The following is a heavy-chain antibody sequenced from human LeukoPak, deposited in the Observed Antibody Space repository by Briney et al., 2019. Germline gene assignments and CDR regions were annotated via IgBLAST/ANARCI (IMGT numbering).Heavy chain of an antibody. CDR1: GGSISRSNYY. D-gene: IGHD6-13*01. J-gene: IGHJ1*01. V-gene: IGHV4-39*01. Sequence: PSETRSLTCTVSGGSISRSNYYWGWIRQPPGKGLEWIGSLYSSGNTYYNPSLKSRVTISVDSSKNQFSLKLTSVTAADTAVYYCARTASEYSISWIDWGQGTLVTVSS. CDR3: ARTASEYSISWID. CDR2: LYSSGNT.